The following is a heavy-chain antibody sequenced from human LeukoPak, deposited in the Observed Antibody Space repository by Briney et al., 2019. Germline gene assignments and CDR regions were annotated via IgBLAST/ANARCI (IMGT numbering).Heavy chain of an antibody. V-gene: IGHV1-69*13. Sequence: SVKVSCKASGGTFSSYAISWVRQAPGQGLEGMGGIIPIFGTANYAQKFQGRVTITADESTSTAYMELSSLRSEDTAVYSCARHNVSDAFDIWGQGTMVTVSS. CDR1: GGTFSSYA. CDR3: ARHNVSDAFDI. CDR2: IIPIFGTA. D-gene: IGHD1-1*01. J-gene: IGHJ3*02.